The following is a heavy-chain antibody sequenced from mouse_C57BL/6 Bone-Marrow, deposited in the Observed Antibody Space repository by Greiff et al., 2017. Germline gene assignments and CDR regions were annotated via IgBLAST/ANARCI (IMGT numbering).Heavy chain of an antibody. J-gene: IGHJ2*01. CDR2: ISDGGSYT. CDR1: GFTFSSYA. D-gene: IGHD1-1*01. CDR3: ARDSYGSRLGY. V-gene: IGHV5-4*01. Sequence: EVKLVESGGGLVKPGGSLKLSCAASGFTFSSYAMSWVRQTPEKRLEWVATISDGGSYTYYPDNVKGRFTISRDNAKNNLYLQMSHLKSEDTAVNYCARDSYGSRLGYWGQGTTLTVSS.